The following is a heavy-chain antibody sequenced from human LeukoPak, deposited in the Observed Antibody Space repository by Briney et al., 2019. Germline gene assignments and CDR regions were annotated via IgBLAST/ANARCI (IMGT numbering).Heavy chain of an antibody. J-gene: IGHJ6*02. CDR2: IYYTGST. Sequence: SETLSLTCTVSGGSIISGGYYWSWIRRHPGKGLEWIGCIYYTGSTYYNPSLKSRLTISVDTSKNQFSLKLNSVTAADTAVYYCARDRAFGEYVMDVWGQGTTVTVSS. CDR1: GGSIISGGYY. CDR3: ARDRAFGEYVMDV. V-gene: IGHV4-31*03. D-gene: IGHD3-10*01.